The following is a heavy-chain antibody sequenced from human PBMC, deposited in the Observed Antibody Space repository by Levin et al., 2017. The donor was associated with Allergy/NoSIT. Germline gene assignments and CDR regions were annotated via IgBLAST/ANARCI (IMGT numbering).Heavy chain of an antibody. CDR1: GFTFSSYA. CDR2: ISYDGSNK. D-gene: IGHD5-18*01. V-gene: IGHV3-30-3*01. J-gene: IGHJ4*02. Sequence: GGSLRLSCAASGFTFSSYAMHWVRQAPGKGLEWVAVISYDGSNKYYADSVKGRFTISRDNSKNTLYLQMNSLRAEDTAVYYCARDGVEYSYGTLFFLDYWGQGTLVTVSS. CDR3: ARDGVEYSYGTLFFLDY.